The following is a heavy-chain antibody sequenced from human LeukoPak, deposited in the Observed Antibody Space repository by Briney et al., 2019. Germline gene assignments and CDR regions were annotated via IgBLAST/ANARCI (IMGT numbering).Heavy chain of an antibody. CDR3: AKGGVYDSSVYFDY. D-gene: IGHD3-22*01. CDR1: GFTFDDYA. Sequence: GGSLRLSCAASGFTFDDYAMHWARQAPGKGLEWVSLIGWDGGYTYYADSVKGRFTISRDNSKNSLYLQMNSPRAEDTALYYCAKGGVYDSSVYFDYWGQGTLVTVSS. CDR2: IGWDGGYT. V-gene: IGHV3-43D*03. J-gene: IGHJ4*02.